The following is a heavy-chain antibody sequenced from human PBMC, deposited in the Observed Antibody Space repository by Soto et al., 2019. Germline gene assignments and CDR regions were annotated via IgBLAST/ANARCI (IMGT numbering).Heavy chain of an antibody. J-gene: IGHJ6*01. D-gene: IGHD3-9*01. Sequence: QITLEESAPPLVRPTQTLTLSCIFSGFSLSTGGVAVGWIRQPQGKALEWLALIYWNDDKLYRPSLKTRLTVTKDTSKNQVVLTMTNVDPGDTATYYCAHKLRYWDTWDVWGRGTTVTVSS. V-gene: IGHV2-5*01. CDR1: GFSLSTGGVA. CDR3: AHKLRYWDTWDV. CDR2: IYWNDDK.